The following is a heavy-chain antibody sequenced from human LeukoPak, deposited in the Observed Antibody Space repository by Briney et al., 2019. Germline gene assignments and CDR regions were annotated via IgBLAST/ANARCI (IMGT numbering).Heavy chain of an antibody. V-gene: IGHV4-34*01. CDR3: ARGPPYYDFWSGYYH. J-gene: IGHJ4*02. CDR2: INHSGST. Sequence: SETLSLTCAVYGGSFSGYYWSWIRQPPGKGLEWIGEINHSGSTNYNPSLKSRVTISVDTSKNQFSLKLSSVTAADTAVYYCARGPPYYDFWSGYYHWGQGILVTVSS. D-gene: IGHD3-3*01. CDR1: GGSFSGYY.